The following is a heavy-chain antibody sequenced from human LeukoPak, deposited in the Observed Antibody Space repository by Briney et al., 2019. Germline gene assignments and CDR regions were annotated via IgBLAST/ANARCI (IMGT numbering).Heavy chain of an antibody. J-gene: IGHJ4*02. Sequence: GGSLRLSCAASGFSFSSYAMSWVRQAPGKGLEWVSAISGSGVSTYYADSVKGRFTISRDNSKNTLYLQMNSLRAEDTAVYYCAKSPGAVALVLIYWGQGTLVTVSS. V-gene: IGHV3-23*01. CDR3: AKSPGAVALVLIY. D-gene: IGHD6-19*01. CDR1: GFSFSSYA. CDR2: ISGSGVST.